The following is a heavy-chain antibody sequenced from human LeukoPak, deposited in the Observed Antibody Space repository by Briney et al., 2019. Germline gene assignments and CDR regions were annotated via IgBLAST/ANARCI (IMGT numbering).Heavy chain of an antibody. CDR1: GFTFSSYA. D-gene: IGHD2-2*01. J-gene: IGHJ3*02. Sequence: PGGSLRLSCAASGFTFSSYAMSWVRQAPGKGLERVANIKQDGAEMHFGDSVKGRFTISRDNAGNSLYLQMNSLRAEDTAVYYCARGLPAHCSSISCRAWAFEIWGQGTTVSLSS. CDR2: IKQDGAEM. CDR3: ARGLPAHCSSISCRAWAFEI. V-gene: IGHV3-7*01.